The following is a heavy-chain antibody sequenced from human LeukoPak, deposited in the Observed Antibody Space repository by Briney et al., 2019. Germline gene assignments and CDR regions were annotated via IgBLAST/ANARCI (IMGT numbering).Heavy chain of an antibody. CDR2: ISAYNGNT. Sequence: ASVKVSCKASGYTFTSYGISWVRQAPGRGLEWMGWISAYNGNTNHAQKFQGRVTMTTDTSTSTAYMELRSLRSDDTAVYYCARSSGWPYYFDYWGQGTLVTVSS. D-gene: IGHD6-19*01. CDR1: GYTFTSYG. V-gene: IGHV1-18*01. CDR3: ARSSGWPYYFDY. J-gene: IGHJ4*02.